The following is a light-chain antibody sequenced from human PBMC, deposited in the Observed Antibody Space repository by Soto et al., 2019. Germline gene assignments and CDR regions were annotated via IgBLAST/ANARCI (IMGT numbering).Light chain of an antibody. J-gene: IGLJ3*02. CDR1: SSDVGGYNY. V-gene: IGLV2-14*01. Sequence: QSALTQPAYVSGSPGQSITISCTGTSSDVGGYNYVSWYQQHPGKAPKLMIYDVSNRPSGVSNRFSGSKSGNTASLTISGLQAEDEADYYCSSYTSSGTFGVFGGGTKVTVL. CDR3: SSYTSSGTFGV. CDR2: DVS.